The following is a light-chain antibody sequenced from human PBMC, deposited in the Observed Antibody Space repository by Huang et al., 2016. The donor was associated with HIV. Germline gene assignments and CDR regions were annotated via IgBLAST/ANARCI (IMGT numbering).Light chain of an antibody. CDR2: SAS. V-gene: IGKV3-15*01. CDR3: QQYHNWPPHT. CDR1: QSVGSN. J-gene: IGKJ2*01. Sequence: EIVMTQSPATLSVSPGERATLSCRASQSVGSNLAWYQQKPGQAPRLLIYSASSRATGIPARFSSSGSGTEFTLTVSSLQSEDFAVYYCQQYHNWPPHTFGQGTKLEIK.